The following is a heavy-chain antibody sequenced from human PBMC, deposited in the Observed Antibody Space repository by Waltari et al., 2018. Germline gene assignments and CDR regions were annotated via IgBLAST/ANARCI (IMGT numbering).Heavy chain of an antibody. V-gene: IGHV1-69*08. CDR1: GGPFSSYA. Sequence: QVQLVQSGAEVKKPGSSVKVSCKASGGPFSSYAISWVRQAPGQGLEWMGRIIPIFGTANYAQKFQGRVTITADKSTSTAYMELSSLRSEDTAVYYCARAPSNWGSTSPDDYWGQGTLVTVSS. CDR2: IIPIFGTA. J-gene: IGHJ4*02. CDR3: ARAPSNWGSTSPDDY. D-gene: IGHD7-27*01.